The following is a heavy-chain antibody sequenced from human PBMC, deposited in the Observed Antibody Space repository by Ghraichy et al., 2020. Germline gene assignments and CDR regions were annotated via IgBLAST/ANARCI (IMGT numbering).Heavy chain of an antibody. Sequence: SCAASAFTFRRYAMTWVRQAPGKGLEWVSTISGSGESTYYPDSVKDRLTTSSDNPKNTVYLQMNNLRAEDTAIYHCAKDQPLAEAEGWFDPWGQGTLVTVSS. D-gene: IGHD6-19*01. CDR3: AKDQPLAEAEGWFDP. V-gene: IGHV3-23*01. CDR2: ISGSGEST. J-gene: IGHJ5*02. CDR1: AFTFRRYA.